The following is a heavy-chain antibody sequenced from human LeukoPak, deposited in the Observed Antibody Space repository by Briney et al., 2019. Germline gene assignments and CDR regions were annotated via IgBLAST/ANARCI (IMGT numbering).Heavy chain of an antibody. V-gene: IGHV3-23*01. J-gene: IGHJ5*02. D-gene: IGHD1-26*01. Sequence: GGSLRLSCTTSGFNFRAYWMGWVRQAPGKGLEWVSSISGSGGGTDYADSVKGRFTISRDNSKNTVYLQMNSLRAEDTAVYYCAKSTKTAGATISNWLDPWGQGTLVAVSS. CDR3: AKSTKTAGATISNWLDP. CDR2: ISGSGGGT. CDR1: GFNFRAYW.